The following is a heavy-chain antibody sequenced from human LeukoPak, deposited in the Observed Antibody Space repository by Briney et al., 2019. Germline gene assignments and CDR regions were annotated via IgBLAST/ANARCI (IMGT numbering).Heavy chain of an antibody. CDR2: IHYSGRT. CDR1: YDSISGYY. V-gene: IGHV4-59*08. CDR3: ARVREIVGDVDRDFDY. J-gene: IGHJ4*02. D-gene: IGHD1-26*01. Sequence: SETLSLTCADSYDSISGYYWSWIRQPPGKGLEWIGYIHYSGRTNYNPSLKSRLTISVDTSKNQFSLKLSSVTAADTAVYYCARVREIVGDVDRDFDYWGQGILVTVTS.